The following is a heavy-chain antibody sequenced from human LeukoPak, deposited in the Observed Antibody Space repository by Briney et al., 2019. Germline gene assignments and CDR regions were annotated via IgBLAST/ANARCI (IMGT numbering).Heavy chain of an antibody. CDR2: INQDESSQ. Sequence: PGGSLRLSCAASGFSFTTYWMGWVRQAPGKGLEWVANINQDESSQYYVDSVKGRFTISRDNAKNSLSLQMNSLRAEDTAVYYCARGRIAVAGTYIPSNWGPQLYYMDVWGKGTTVTVSS. J-gene: IGHJ6*03. D-gene: IGHD6-19*01. CDR3: ARGRIAVAGTYIPSNWGPQLYYMDV. CDR1: GFSFTTYW. V-gene: IGHV3-7*01.